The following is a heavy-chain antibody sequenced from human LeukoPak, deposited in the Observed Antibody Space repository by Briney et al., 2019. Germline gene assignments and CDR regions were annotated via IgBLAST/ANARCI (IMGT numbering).Heavy chain of an antibody. CDR2: IIPILGIA. J-gene: IGHJ5*02. Sequence: SVKVSCKASGGTFSSYAISWVRQAPGQGLEWMGRIIPILGIANYAQKFQGRVTMTTDTSTSTAYMELRSLRSDDTAVYYCARPFWSASGWFDPWGQGTLVTVSS. CDR1: GGTFSSYA. CDR3: ARPFWSASGWFDP. V-gene: IGHV1-69*04. D-gene: IGHD3-3*01.